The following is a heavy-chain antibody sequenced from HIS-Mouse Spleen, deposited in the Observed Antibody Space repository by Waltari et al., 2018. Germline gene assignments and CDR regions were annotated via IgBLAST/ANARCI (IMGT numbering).Heavy chain of an antibody. CDR2: IYYSGST. V-gene: IGHV4-39*07. Sequence: QLQLQESGPGLVKPSETLSPTCTVSGCSISSSSYYVAGIRQPPGKGLEWIGSIYYSGSTYYNPSLKSRVTISVDTSKNQFSLKLSSVTAADTAVYYCAREIPYSSSWYDWYFDLWGRGTLVTVSS. CDR1: GCSISSSSYY. CDR3: AREIPYSSSWYDWYFDL. D-gene: IGHD6-13*01. J-gene: IGHJ2*01.